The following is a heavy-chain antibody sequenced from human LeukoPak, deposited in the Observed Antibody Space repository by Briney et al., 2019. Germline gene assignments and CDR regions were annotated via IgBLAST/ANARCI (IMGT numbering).Heavy chain of an antibody. D-gene: IGHD5-18*01. CDR3: ARDLSGVAGYTYGRGIDY. V-gene: IGHV3-9*01. Sequence: GGSLRLSCAASGFTFSSYSMNWVRQAPGKGLEWVSGISWNSGHRGYADSVKGRFTISRDNAKNSLYLQMNSLRAEDTAVYYCARDLSGVAGYTYGRGIDYWGQGTLVTVSS. J-gene: IGHJ4*02. CDR1: GFTFSSYS. CDR2: ISWNSGHR.